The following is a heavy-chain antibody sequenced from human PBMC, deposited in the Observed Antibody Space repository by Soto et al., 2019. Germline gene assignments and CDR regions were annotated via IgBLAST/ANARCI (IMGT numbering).Heavy chain of an antibody. Sequence: PGGSLRLSCAASGFTFSSYAMHWVRQAPGKGLEWVAVISYDGSNKYYADSVTGRFTISRVNSKNTLYLQMNNLRAEDTAVYYCARVQYYDFWSGWYGNYYYGMDVWGQGTTVTVSS. J-gene: IGHJ6*02. V-gene: IGHV3-30-3*01. CDR1: GFTFSSYA. CDR3: ARVQYYDFWSGWYGNYYYGMDV. CDR2: ISYDGSNK. D-gene: IGHD3-3*01.